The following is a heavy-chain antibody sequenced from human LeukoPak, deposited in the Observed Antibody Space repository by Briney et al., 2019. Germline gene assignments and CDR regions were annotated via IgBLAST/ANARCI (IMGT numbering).Heavy chain of an antibody. CDR3: AKAESGSPYYYYYGMDV. CDR1: GFTVSDNY. Sequence: EGSLRLSCAASGFTVSDNYMTWVRQAPGKGLEWVSSIYSAGATHYADSVKGRFTISRDNSKNTLYLQMNSLRAEDTAVYYCAKAESGSPYYYYYGMDVWGQGTTVTVSS. J-gene: IGHJ6*02. D-gene: IGHD2-15*01. CDR2: IYSAGAT. V-gene: IGHV3-53*01.